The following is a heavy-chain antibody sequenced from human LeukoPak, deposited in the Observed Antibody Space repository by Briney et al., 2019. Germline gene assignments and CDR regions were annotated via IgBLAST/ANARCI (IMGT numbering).Heavy chain of an antibody. CDR3: ARPDYSNLPYFDY. J-gene: IGHJ4*02. CDR1: GGSISSSSYY. V-gene: IGHV4-39*01. D-gene: IGHD4-11*01. Sequence: SETLSLTCTVAGGSISSSSYYWGWIRQPPGNGLEWIGSIYYSASTYYNPSLKSRVTISVDTSKNQFSLKLSSVTAADTAVYYCARPDYSNLPYFDYWGQGTLVTVSS. CDR2: IYYSAST.